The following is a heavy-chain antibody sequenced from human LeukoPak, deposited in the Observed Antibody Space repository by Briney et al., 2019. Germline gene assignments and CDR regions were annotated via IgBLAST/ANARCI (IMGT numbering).Heavy chain of an antibody. V-gene: IGHV1-8*01. CDR1: GYTFTSYD. D-gene: IGHD3-9*01. CDR2: MNSNSGNT. Sequence: ASVKVSCKASGYTFTSYDINWVRQATGQGLEWMGWMNSNSGNTGYAQKFQGRVTMTRNTSISTAYMELSSLRSEDTAVYYCARYGDILTNMDVWGKGTTVTVSS. J-gene: IGHJ6*03. CDR3: ARYGDILTNMDV.